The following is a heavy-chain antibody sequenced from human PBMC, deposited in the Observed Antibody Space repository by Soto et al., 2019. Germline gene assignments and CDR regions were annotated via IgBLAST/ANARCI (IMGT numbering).Heavy chain of an antibody. CDR3: ARGGYCSTPSCYSAWFDP. D-gene: IGHD2-2*01. Sequence: QVQLVQSGAEVKKPGASVKVSCKASGYTFTSYGISWVRQAPGQGLEWMGWISAYNGNTNHAQKFQGRVTMTTDTSTSTAYMELRSLRSDDTAVYYCARGGYCSTPSCYSAWFDPWGQGTLVTVSS. V-gene: IGHV1-18*01. CDR1: GYTFTSYG. J-gene: IGHJ5*02. CDR2: ISAYNGNT.